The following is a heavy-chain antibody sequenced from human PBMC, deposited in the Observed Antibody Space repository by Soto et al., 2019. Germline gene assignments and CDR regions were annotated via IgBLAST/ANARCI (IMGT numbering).Heavy chain of an antibody. Sequence: SVKVSCKASGGTFSSYAISWVRQAPGQGLEWMGGIIPIFGTANYAQKFQGRVTITADESTSTAYMELSSLRSEDTAVYYCARARGGYCISTSCPQIFDYWGQGTLVTVSS. D-gene: IGHD2-2*01. CDR1: GGTFSSYA. CDR2: IIPIFGTA. V-gene: IGHV1-69*13. CDR3: ARARGGYCISTSCPQIFDY. J-gene: IGHJ4*02.